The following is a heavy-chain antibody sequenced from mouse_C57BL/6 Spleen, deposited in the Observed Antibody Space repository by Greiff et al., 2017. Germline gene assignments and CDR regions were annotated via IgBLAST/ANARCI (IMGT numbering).Heavy chain of an antibody. CDR2: IDPSDSET. CDR3: ARLGLTGNYFDY. J-gene: IGHJ2*01. CDR1: GYTFTSYW. D-gene: IGHD4-1*01. Sequence: VQLQQSGAELVRPGSSVKLSCKASGYTFTSYWMHWVKQRPIQGLEWIGNIDPSDSETHYNQKFKDKATLTVDKSSSTAYMQLSSLTSEDSAVYYCARLGLTGNYFDYWGQGTTLTVSS. V-gene: IGHV1-52*01.